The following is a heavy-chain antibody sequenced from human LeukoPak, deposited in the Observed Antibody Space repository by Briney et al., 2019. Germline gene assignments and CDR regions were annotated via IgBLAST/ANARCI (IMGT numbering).Heavy chain of an antibody. CDR1: GGSISSSSNY. D-gene: IGHD4-17*01. CDR3: TMTTVTSGAFDI. V-gene: IGHV4-39*07. J-gene: IGHJ3*02. CDR2: IYYSGST. Sequence: SETLSLTCTVFGGSISSSSNYWGWIRQPPGKGLEWIGSIYYSGSTYYNPSLKSRVTISVDRSKNQFSLKLSSVTAADTAVYYCTMTTVTSGAFDIWGQGTMVTVSS.